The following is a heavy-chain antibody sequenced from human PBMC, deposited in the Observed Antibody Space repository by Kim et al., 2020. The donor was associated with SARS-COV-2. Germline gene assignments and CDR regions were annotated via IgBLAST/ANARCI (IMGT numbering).Heavy chain of an antibody. V-gene: IGHV3-23*01. Sequence: GGSLRLSCAASGFTFSNYAMTWVRQAPGKGLEWVSSISSGSVTSYYEDSVKGRFTISRDNSENTVYLQMNSLRAEDTAIYYCAKTRGSYGAYYFDCWGQGTLVTVSS. CDR1: GFTFSNYA. CDR3: AKTRGSYGAYYFDC. CDR2: ISSGSVTS. D-gene: IGHD5-18*01. J-gene: IGHJ4*02.